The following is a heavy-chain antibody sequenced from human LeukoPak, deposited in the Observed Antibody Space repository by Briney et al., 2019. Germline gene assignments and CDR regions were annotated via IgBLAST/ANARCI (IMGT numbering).Heavy chain of an antibody. J-gene: IGHJ4*02. V-gene: IGHV5-51*01. Sequence: GESLKISCKGSGYSFTSYWIGWVRQMPGKGLKWMGIIYPGDSDTRYSPSFQGQVTISADKSISTAYLQWSSLKASDTAMYYCARRTTYYYDSSGYYYGYYFDYWGQGTLVTVSS. CDR1: GYSFTSYW. CDR2: IYPGDSDT. CDR3: ARRTTYYYDSSGYYYGYYFDY. D-gene: IGHD3-22*01.